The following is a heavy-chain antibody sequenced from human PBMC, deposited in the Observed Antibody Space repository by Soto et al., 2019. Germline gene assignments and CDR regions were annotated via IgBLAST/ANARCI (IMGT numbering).Heavy chain of an antibody. CDR2: IYWDDDK. Sequence: SGPTLVNPTQTLTLTCTFSGFSLSTSGLGVGWIRQPPGKALEWLALIYWDDDKRYSPSLKSRLTITKDTSKNQVVLTMTNMDPVDTATYFCAHRPARYYYGWGSFDYWGQGTLVTVSS. V-gene: IGHV2-5*02. J-gene: IGHJ4*02. CDR3: AHRPARYYYGWGSFDY. D-gene: IGHD3-10*01. CDR1: GFSLSTSGLG.